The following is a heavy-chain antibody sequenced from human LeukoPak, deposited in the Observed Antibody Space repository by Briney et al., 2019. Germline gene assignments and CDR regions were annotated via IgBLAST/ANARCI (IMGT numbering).Heavy chain of an antibody. J-gene: IGHJ4*02. CDR2: INPDTGDK. D-gene: IGHD2-21*02. V-gene: IGHV1-8*03. CDR1: GYTFTNYH. CDR3: ARTTSMTASGYDY. Sequence: ASVKVSCKASGYTFTNYHINWMRQASGQGLEWMTWINPDTGDKGYARKFQDRVTITTDTSISTAYMELSSLSSEDTAVYFCARTTSMTASGYDYWGQGTPVTVSS.